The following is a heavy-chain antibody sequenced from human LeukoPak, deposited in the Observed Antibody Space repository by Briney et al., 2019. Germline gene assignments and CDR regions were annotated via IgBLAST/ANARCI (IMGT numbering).Heavy chain of an antibody. CDR2: IYTSGST. Sequence: SETLPLTCTVSGGSISSYYWSWIRQPPGKGLEWIGYIYTSGSTNYNPSLKSRVTISVDTSKNQFSLKLSSVTAADTAVYYCARLVDGAFDIWGQGTMVTVSS. D-gene: IGHD2-15*01. J-gene: IGHJ3*02. V-gene: IGHV4-4*09. CDR3: ARLVDGAFDI. CDR1: GGSISSYY.